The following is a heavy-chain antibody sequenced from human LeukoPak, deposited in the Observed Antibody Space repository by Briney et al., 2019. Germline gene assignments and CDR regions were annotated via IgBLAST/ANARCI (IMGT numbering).Heavy chain of an antibody. J-gene: IGHJ4*02. D-gene: IGHD4-11*01. CDR1: GFTVSSNQ. Sequence: PGGSLRLSCAASGFTVSSNQMSWVRQAPGKGLEWVSLINSGGTTYYADSVKGRFTISRDNSRNTLYLQVNSLRAEDTAVYYCARDSAYSPLDYWGQGTLVTVSS. CDR2: INSGGTT. V-gene: IGHV3-53*01. CDR3: ARDSAYSPLDY.